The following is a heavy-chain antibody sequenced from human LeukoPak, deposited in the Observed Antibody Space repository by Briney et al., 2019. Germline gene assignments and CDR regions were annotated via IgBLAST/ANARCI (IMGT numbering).Heavy chain of an antibody. CDR1: GGSISSYY. J-gene: IGHJ2*01. CDR2: VYYTGTT. CDR3: ARLRRVTVATYNYYYLDL. D-gene: IGHD6-19*01. Sequence: SETLSLTCTVSGGSISSYYWGWIRQPPGKGLEWIAYVYYTGTTNYNPSLKSRFSISVDTSRNQLSLRLTSVTAADTAVYYCARLRRVTVATYNYYYLDLWGRGTLVTVSS. V-gene: IGHV4-59*01.